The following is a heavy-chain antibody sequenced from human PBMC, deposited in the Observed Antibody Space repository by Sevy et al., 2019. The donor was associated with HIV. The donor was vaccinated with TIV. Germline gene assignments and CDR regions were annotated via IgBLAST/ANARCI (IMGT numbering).Heavy chain of an antibody. V-gene: IGHV3-30*18. J-gene: IGHJ6*02. D-gene: IGHD6-19*01. CDR3: AKDVGSRYSSGWYYGMDV. Sequence: GGSLRLSCAASGFTFSSYGMHWVRQAPGKGLEWVAVISYDGSNKYYADSVKGRFTISRDNSKNTLYLQMNSLRAEDTAVYYCAKDVGSRYSSGWYYGMDVWGQGTTVTVSS. CDR2: ISYDGSNK. CDR1: GFTFSSYG.